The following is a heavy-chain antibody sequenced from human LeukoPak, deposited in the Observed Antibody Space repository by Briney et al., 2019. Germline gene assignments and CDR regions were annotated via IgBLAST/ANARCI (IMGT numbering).Heavy chain of an antibody. CDR3: ARSVGQQLVLGYYYYMDV. D-gene: IGHD6-13*01. J-gene: IGHJ6*03. CDR1: GYTLTELS. CDR2: FDAEDGET. Sequence: ASVKVSCKVSGYTLTELSMQWVRQAPGKGVEWRGGFDAEDGETMYAQKFKGRGTMTEEKAKETAYMELSSLRSEDTAVYYCARSVGQQLVLGYYYYMDVWGKGTTVTVSS. V-gene: IGHV1-24*01.